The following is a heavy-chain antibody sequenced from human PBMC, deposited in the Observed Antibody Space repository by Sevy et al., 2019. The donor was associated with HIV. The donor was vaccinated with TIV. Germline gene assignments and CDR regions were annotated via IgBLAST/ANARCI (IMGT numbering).Heavy chain of an antibody. J-gene: IGHJ4*02. CDR2: IKQDGSVK. CDR3: VRAIAADGSF. D-gene: IGHD6-13*01. Sequence: GGSLRLSCVASGFTLNSYWMSWVRQAPGKGLEWVANIKQDGSVKYYVNSVKGRFTISRDNARNLLYLQVNSLRVEDTALYYCVRAIAADGSFWGQGTLVTVSS. CDR1: GFTLNSYW. V-gene: IGHV3-7*01.